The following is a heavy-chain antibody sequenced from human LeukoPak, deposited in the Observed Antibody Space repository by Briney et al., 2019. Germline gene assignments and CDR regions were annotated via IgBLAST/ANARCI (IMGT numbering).Heavy chain of an antibody. CDR2: ISYDGSNK. D-gene: IGHD6-19*01. V-gene: IGHV3-30*18. J-gene: IGHJ4*02. CDR1: EFAFSSFA. Sequence: GGSLRLSCAASEFAFSSFALHWVRQAPGKGLEWVAVISYDGSNKYYTDSVKGRFTISRDNSKNTLYLQMNSLRAEDTAVYYCAKSQPLIAVFATLDYWGQGTLVTVSS. CDR3: AKSQPLIAVFATLDY.